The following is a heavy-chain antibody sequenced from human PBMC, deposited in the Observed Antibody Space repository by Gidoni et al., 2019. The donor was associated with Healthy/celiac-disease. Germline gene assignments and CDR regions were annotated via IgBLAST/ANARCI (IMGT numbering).Heavy chain of an antibody. CDR2: ISSSSSYT. CDR1: GFTFSDYY. Sequence: QVQLVESGGGLVKPGGSLRLSCSASGFTFSDYYMSWIRPAPGKGLEWVAYISSSSSYTKYADSVKGRFTITRDNAKNSLYLQMNSLRAEDTAVYYCARWRQLKNWEFDYWGQGTLVTVSS. V-gene: IGHV3-11*06. D-gene: IGHD7-27*01. CDR3: ARWRQLKNWEFDY. J-gene: IGHJ4*02.